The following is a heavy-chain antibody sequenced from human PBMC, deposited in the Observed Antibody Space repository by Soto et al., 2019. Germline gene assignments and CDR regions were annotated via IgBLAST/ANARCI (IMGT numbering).Heavy chain of an antibody. V-gene: IGHV4-30-2*01. CDR3: ARAHYGDYGYGMDV. D-gene: IGHD4-17*01. CDR1: GGTISSSGSH. CDR2: IYHSGTT. Sequence: TLSLTCTFSGGTISSSGSHWSWIRQPPGKGLEWIGYIYHSGTTYYNPSLKSRVTISVDRSKNQFSLKLSSVTAADTAVYYCARAHYGDYGYGMDVWGQGTTVTVSS. J-gene: IGHJ6*02.